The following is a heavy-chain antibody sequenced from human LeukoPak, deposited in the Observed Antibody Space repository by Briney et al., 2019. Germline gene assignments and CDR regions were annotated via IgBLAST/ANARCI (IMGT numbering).Heavy chain of an antibody. CDR3: ARDPRSGGMGTYMDV. J-gene: IGHJ6*03. V-gene: IGHV4-4*07. D-gene: IGHD1-26*01. CDR1: GGSISSYY. Sequence: SETLSLTCTVSGGSISSYYWSWIRQPPGKGLEWIGRIYTSGSTNYNPSLKSRVTMSVDTSKNQFSLKLSSVTAADTAVYYCARDPRSGGMGTYMDVWGKGTTVTVSS. CDR2: IYTSGST.